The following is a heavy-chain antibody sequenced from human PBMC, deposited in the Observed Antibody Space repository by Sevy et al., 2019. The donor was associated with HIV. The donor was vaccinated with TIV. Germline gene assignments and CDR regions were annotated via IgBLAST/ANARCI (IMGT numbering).Heavy chain of an antibody. J-gene: IGHJ4*02. D-gene: IGHD5-18*01. CDR2: INPNSGDT. CDR3: SRDLRLRGYSYGCFDY. V-gene: IGHV1-2*02. CDR1: GYTFTGQY. Sequence: ASVKVAGKASGYTFTGQYIHWVRQAPGQGLEWMGCINPNSGDTNYAQECQGRVTMTRDTSISTAYMELSGLKSDDTAVYYCSRDLRLRGYSYGCFDYWGQGTLVTVSS.